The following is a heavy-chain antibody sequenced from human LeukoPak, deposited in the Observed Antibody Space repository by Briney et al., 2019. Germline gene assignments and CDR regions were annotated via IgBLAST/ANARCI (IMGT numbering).Heavy chain of an antibody. CDR3: ARGRLGVSGYKDYLDY. CDR2: INTYNGET. D-gene: IGHD5-12*01. J-gene: IGHJ4*02. CDR1: GYIFTNYG. V-gene: IGHV1-18*01. Sequence: GASVKLSCSSSGYIFTNYGIYWERQAPGQGLEWMGCINTYNGETDYAQNFQGRVTMTTDTSTSTAYMDLRSLTSDDTAVYYCARGRLGVSGYKDYLDYWGQGTLVTVSS.